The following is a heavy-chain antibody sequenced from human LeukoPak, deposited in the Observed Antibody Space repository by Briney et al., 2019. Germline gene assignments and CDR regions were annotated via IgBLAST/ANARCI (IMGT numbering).Heavy chain of an antibody. D-gene: IGHD3-10*01. CDR2: INAGNGNT. Sequence: ASVKVSCKASGYTFTSYVLHWVRQAPGRRLEWMGWINAGNGNTKYSQKFQGRVTITRDTSASTAYMELSSLRSEDTAVYYCARGYGEFNPDYWGQGTLVTVSS. CDR3: ARGYGEFNPDY. CDR1: GYTFTSYV. J-gene: IGHJ4*02. V-gene: IGHV1-3*01.